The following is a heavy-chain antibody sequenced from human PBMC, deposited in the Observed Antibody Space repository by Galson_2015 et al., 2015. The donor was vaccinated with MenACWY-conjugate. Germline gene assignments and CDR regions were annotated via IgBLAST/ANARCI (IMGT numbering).Heavy chain of an antibody. V-gene: IGHV3-21*06. CDR2: ISSGSVHI. CDR1: GFSFRNYG. CDR3: VASGWSVLVGRTCFLDV. D-gene: IGHD6-19*01. Sequence: SLRLSCAGSGFSFRNYGINWIRQAPGKGLEWVSTISSGSVHIYYRDSVKGRFNISRDNAKNLVFLQMSSLRVEDTAVYYCVASGWSVLVGRTCFLDVWSKGTTVIVSS. J-gene: IGHJ6*04.